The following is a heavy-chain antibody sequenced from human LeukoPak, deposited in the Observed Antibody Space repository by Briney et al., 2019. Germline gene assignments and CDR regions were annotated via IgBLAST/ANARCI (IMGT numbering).Heavy chain of an antibody. Sequence: SETLSLTCTVSGGSISSSSYYWGWIRQPPGKGLEWIGSIYYSGSTYYNPSLKSRVTISVDTSKNQFSLKLSSVTAADTAVYYCARLGHYYDSSGYYFPIDYWGQGTLVTVSS. V-gene: IGHV4-39*01. CDR2: IYYSGST. CDR1: GGSISSSSYY. CDR3: ARLGHYYDSSGYYFPIDY. D-gene: IGHD3-22*01. J-gene: IGHJ4*02.